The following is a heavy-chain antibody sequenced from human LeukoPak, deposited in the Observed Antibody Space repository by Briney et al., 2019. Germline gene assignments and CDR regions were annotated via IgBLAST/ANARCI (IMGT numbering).Heavy chain of an antibody. Sequence: ASVKVSCKASGYTFTGYYMHWVRQAPGQGLEWMGWINPNSGGTNYAQKFQGRVTMTRDTSISTACMELSRLRSDDTAVYYCARDTTMVRGVRAWFDPWGQGTLVTVSS. D-gene: IGHD3-10*01. CDR2: INPNSGGT. J-gene: IGHJ5*02. CDR3: ARDTTMVRGVRAWFDP. V-gene: IGHV1-2*02. CDR1: GYTFTGYY.